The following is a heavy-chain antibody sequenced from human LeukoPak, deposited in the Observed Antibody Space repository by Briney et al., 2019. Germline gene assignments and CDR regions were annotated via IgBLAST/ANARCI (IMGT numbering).Heavy chain of an antibody. CDR1: GGSISSYY. V-gene: IGHV4-59*03. D-gene: IGHD2-15*01. CDR3: ALFEVVVGSTQDF. J-gene: IGHJ4*02. Sequence: SETLSLTCTVSGGSISSYYWSWIRQPPGKGLEWIGYIYYSGSTNYNPSLKSRVTISVDTSKNQFSLKLTSVTAADTAVYYCALFEVVVGSTQDFWGQGTLVTVSS. CDR2: IYYSGST.